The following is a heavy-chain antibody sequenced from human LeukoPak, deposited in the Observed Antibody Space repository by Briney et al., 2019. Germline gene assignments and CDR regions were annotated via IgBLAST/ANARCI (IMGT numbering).Heavy chain of an antibody. J-gene: IGHJ4*02. CDR1: GYTFTCYY. V-gene: IGHV1-2*02. D-gene: IGHD4-11*01. Sequence: ASVTVSFKASGYTFTCYYIHWVRQAPGQGREWMGWINPNSGGTNYAQKFQGRVTMTRDTSITTAYMELSRLTSDDTAVYYCARDAIVRDYSNSDYWGQGTLVTVSS. CDR3: ARDAIVRDYSNSDY. CDR2: INPNSGGT.